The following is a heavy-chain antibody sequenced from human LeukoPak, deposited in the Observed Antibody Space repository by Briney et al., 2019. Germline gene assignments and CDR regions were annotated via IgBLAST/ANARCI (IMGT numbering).Heavy chain of an antibody. CDR2: MNPNSGNT. V-gene: IGHV1-8*01. CDR3: ARGGRGVVPAAPYFSWFDP. CDR1: GYTLTSYD. J-gene: IGHJ5*02. D-gene: IGHD2-2*01. Sequence: ASVKVSCKASGYTLTSYDINWVRQATGQGLEWMGWMNPNSGNTGYAQKFQGRVTMTRNTSITTAYMELSSLRSEDTAVYYCARGGRGVVPAAPYFSWFDPWGQGTLVTVSS.